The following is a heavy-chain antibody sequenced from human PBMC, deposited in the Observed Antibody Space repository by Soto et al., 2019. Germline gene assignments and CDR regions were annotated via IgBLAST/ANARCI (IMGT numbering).Heavy chain of an antibody. CDR1: GGSLSTYY. D-gene: IGHD3-3*01. CDR2: IYHSGST. V-gene: IGHV4-34*01. J-gene: IGHJ4*02. Sequence: PSETLSLTCAVSGGSLSTYYWSWLRQPPGKGLEWIGEIYHSGSTNYNPSLKSRVTISADTSKNQFYLKPSSVTAVDTAVYYCATSRIYCLQSGNSHHVPLGFWDQGTL. CDR3: ATSRIYCLQSGNSHHVPLGF.